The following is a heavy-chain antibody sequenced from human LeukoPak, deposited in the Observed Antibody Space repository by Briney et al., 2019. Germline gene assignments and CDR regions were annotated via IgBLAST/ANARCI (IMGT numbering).Heavy chain of an antibody. D-gene: IGHD6-19*01. Sequence: ASVKVSCKASGYTFTSYGISWVRQAPGQGLEWMGWISAYNGNTNYAQKLQGRVTMTTDTSTRTAYMELRSLRSDDTAVYYCARGARRGGAVAGTIIDYWGQGTLVTVSS. CDR2: ISAYNGNT. V-gene: IGHV1-18*01. CDR1: GYTFTSYG. J-gene: IGHJ4*02. CDR3: ARGARRGGAVAGTIIDY.